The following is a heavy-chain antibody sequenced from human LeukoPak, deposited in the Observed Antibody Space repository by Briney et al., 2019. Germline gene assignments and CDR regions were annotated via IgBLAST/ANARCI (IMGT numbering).Heavy chain of an antibody. J-gene: IGHJ4*02. Sequence: GGSLRLSCAASGFTLSSNWMHWVRHAPGKGLVWVSRINSDGSSTSYADSVKGRFTISRDNAKNTLYLQMNSLRAEDTAVYYCARDGIAAVDFDYWGQGILVTVSS. CDR1: GFTLSSNW. D-gene: IGHD6-13*01. V-gene: IGHV3-74*01. CDR3: ARDGIAAVDFDY. CDR2: INSDGSST.